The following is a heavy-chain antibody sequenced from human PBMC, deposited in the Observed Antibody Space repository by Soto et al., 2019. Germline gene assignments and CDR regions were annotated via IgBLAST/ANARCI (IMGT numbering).Heavy chain of an antibody. CDR3: ANGWGEYYDILPGYFDY. CDR1: GFTFSSYA. V-gene: IGHV3-23*01. D-gene: IGHD3-9*01. CDR2: ISGGGGST. J-gene: IGHJ4*02. Sequence: GGSLRLSSAASGFTFSSYAMSWVRQAPGEGLEWVSAISGGGGSTYYADSGKARFTISRDNSKNPLYLQMNSEKAEDTAVYYCANGWGEYYDILPGYFDYWGQGTLVTVSS.